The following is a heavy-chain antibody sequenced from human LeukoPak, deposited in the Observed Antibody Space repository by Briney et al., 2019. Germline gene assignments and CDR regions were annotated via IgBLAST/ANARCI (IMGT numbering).Heavy chain of an antibody. V-gene: IGHV1-69*13. Sequence: ASVKVSCKASGYTFTGYYMHWVRQAPGQGLEWMGGIIPIFGTANYAQKFQGRVTITADESTSTAYMELSSLRSEDTAVYYCARGGYDSSGYYSYYFDYWGQGTLVTVSS. CDR3: ARGGYDSSGYYSYYFDY. J-gene: IGHJ4*02. CDR2: IIPIFGTA. CDR1: GYTFTGYY. D-gene: IGHD3-22*01.